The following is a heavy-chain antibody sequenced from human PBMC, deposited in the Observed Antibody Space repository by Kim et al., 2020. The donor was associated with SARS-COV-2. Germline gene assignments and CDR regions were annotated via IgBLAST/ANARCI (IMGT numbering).Heavy chain of an antibody. D-gene: IGHD6-19*01. V-gene: IGHV4-34*01. CDR2: INHSGST. CDR1: GGSFSGYY. Sequence: SETLSLTCAVYGGSFSGYYWSWIRQPPGKGLEWIGEINHSGSTNYNPSLKSRVTISVDTSKNQFSLKLSSVTAADTAVYYCARARVSQWLVDYYYYGMDVWGQGTTVTVSS. CDR3: ARARVSQWLVDYYYYGMDV. J-gene: IGHJ6*02.